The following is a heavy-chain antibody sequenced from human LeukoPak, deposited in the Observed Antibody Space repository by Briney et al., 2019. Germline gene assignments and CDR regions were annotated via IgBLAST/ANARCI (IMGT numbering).Heavy chain of an antibody. J-gene: IGHJ4*02. V-gene: IGHV3-21*01. CDR1: GFTFSSYS. CDR3: AREIGYYDSSGYYYAFDY. Sequence: GGSLRLSCAASGFTFSSYSMNWVRQAPGKGLEWVSSISSSSSYIYYADSVKGRFTTSRDNAKNSLYLQMNSLRAEDTAVYYCAREIGYYDSSGYYYAFDYWGQGTLVTVSS. CDR2: ISSSSSYI. D-gene: IGHD3-22*01.